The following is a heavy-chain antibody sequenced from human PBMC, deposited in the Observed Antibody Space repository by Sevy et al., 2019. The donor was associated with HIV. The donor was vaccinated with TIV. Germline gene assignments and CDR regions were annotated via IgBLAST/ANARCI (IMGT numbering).Heavy chain of an antibody. J-gene: IGHJ4*02. CDR1: GFIFGDHG. D-gene: IGHD1-7*01. Sequence: GGSLRLSCAASGFIFGDHGMHWVRQAPGNGLEWVAFIRLDGSDRYYADSVKGRFTISRDNSKNTLYLQMNSLRAEDTAVYYCAKVPSSGWNYLLDYWGQGILVTVSS. CDR3: AKVPSSGWNYLLDY. CDR2: IRLDGSDR. V-gene: IGHV3-30*02.